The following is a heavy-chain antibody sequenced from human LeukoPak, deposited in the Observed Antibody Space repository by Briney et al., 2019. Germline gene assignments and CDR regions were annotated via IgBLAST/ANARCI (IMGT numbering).Heavy chain of an antibody. CDR3: ARWGNYGSDY. CDR2: IYHSGST. V-gene: IGHV4-38-2*02. Sequence: SETLSLTCTVSGYSISSGYYWGWIRQPPGKGLEWIGSIYHSGSTYYNPSLKSRVTISVDTSKNQFSLKLSSVTAADTAVYYCARWGNYGSDYWGQGTLVTVSS. D-gene: IGHD3-10*01. CDR1: GYSISSGYY. J-gene: IGHJ4*02.